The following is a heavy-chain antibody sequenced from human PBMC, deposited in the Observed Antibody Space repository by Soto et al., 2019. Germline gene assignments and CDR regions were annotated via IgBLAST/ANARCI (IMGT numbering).Heavy chain of an antibody. D-gene: IGHD2-2*01. V-gene: IGHV3-23*01. CDR2: ISYSGGST. Sequence: GESLKISCAASGFTFSSYAMSWVRQAPGKGLEWVSGISYSGGSTYYADSVKGRFTISRDNSKNTLHLQMNSLRAEDTAVYYCAKDRARGYCTSTSCYGDYYYYMDVWGKGTTVTVSS. CDR1: GFTFSSYA. CDR3: AKDRARGYCTSTSCYGDYYYYMDV. J-gene: IGHJ6*03.